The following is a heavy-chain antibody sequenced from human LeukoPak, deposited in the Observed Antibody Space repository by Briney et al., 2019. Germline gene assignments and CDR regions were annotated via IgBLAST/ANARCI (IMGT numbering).Heavy chain of an antibody. D-gene: IGHD4-11*01. V-gene: IGHV1-2*02. J-gene: IGHJ4*02. CDR1: GYTFSVYY. Sequence: ASVKVSCTASGYTFSVYYMHWVRQAPGQGLEWMGWFHPNGGGTNYVQKFQGRVTMTGDTSISTAYMELSRLTSDDTAVYYCATYRPGSNFLDYWGQGTLVTVSS. CDR2: FHPNGGGT. CDR3: ATYRPGSNFLDY.